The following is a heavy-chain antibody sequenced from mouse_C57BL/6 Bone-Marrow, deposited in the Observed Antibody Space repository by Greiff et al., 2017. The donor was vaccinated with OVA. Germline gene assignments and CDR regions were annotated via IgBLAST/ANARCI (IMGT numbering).Heavy chain of an antibody. CDR3: AIPITTVVAGDY. V-gene: IGHV1-82*01. J-gene: IGHJ2*01. D-gene: IGHD1-1*01. Sequence: QVQLQQSGPELVKPGASVKISCKASGYAFSSSWMNWVKQRPGKGLEWIGRIYPGDGDTNYNRKFKGKATLTADKSSSTAYMQLSSLTSEDSAVYVVAIPITTVVAGDYWGQGTTLTVSS. CDR1: GYAFSSSW. CDR2: IYPGDGDT.